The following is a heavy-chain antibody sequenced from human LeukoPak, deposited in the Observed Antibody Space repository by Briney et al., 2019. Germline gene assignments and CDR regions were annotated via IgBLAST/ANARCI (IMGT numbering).Heavy chain of an antibody. D-gene: IGHD2-2*01. J-gene: IGHJ5*02. CDR2: IIPVLGRA. CDR1: GDTFSSYT. Sequence: SVKVSCKASGDTFSSYTISWVRQAPGQGLEWMGRIIPVLGRANYAQKFQGRVTITADKFTSTAYMELSSLRSEDTAVYYCARSSVVPAAISDPWGQGTLVTVSS. V-gene: IGHV1-69*02. CDR3: ARSSVVPAAISDP.